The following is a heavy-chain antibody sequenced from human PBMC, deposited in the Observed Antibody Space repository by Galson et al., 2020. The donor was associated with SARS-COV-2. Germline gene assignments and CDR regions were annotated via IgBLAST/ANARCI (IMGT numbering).Heavy chain of an antibody. CDR2: IWYDGSYK. V-gene: IGHV3-33*01. D-gene: IGHD2-2*01. J-gene: IGHJ4*02. Sequence: VIWYDGSYKYYADSVKGRFTIYRDNSKNTLYLQMNSLRAEDTAVYYCARYSSTYALDYWGQGTRVTVSS. CDR3: ARYSSTYALDY.